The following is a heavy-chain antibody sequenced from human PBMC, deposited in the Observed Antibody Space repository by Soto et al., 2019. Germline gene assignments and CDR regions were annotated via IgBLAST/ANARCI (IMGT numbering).Heavy chain of an antibody. J-gene: IGHJ4*02. CDR2: IDPSDSYT. V-gene: IGHV5-10-1*01. D-gene: IGHD6-13*01. Sequence: PGESLKISCKGSGYSFTSYWTSWVRQMPGKGLEWMGRIDPSDSYTNYSPSFQGHVTISADKSISTAYLQWSSLKASDTAMYYCARQTRRYSSGWYDGDDYWGQGTLVTVSS. CDR3: ARQTRRYSSGWYDGDDY. CDR1: GYSFTSYW.